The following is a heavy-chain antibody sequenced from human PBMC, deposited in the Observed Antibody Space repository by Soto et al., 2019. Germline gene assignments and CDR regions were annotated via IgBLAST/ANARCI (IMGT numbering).Heavy chain of an antibody. J-gene: IGHJ4*02. V-gene: IGHV4-34*01. D-gene: IGHD3-10*01. Sequence: QVQLQQWGAGLLKPSETLSLTCAVYGGSFSGYYWSWIRQPPGKGLEWIGEINHSGSTNYNPSLKSRLTRSVDTSKNQFSLKLSSVTAADTAVYYCARLQQKRVRGAKGLLYYFDYWGQGTLVTVSS. CDR2: INHSGST. CDR3: ARLQQKRVRGAKGLLYYFDY. CDR1: GGSFSGYY.